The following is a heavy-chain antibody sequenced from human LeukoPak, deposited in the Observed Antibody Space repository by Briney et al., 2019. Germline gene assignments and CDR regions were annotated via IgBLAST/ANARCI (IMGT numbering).Heavy chain of an antibody. D-gene: IGHD4-17*01. Sequence: GGSLRLSCAASGFTFSNYWMSWVRQAPGKGLEWVANIKEDRSEKYYVDSMKGRFTISRDNTNISLYLQMNSLRAEDAAVYYCALGGWDYAPQSSSDFDYWGQGTLVTVSS. CDR1: GFTFSNYW. J-gene: IGHJ4*02. V-gene: IGHV3-7*01. CDR2: IKEDRSEK. CDR3: ALGGWDYAPQSSSDFDY.